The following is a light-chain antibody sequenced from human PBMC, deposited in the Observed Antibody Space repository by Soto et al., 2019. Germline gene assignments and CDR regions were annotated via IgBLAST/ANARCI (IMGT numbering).Light chain of an antibody. J-gene: IGKJ1*01. CDR2: AAS. CDR3: QQSYNTPRT. V-gene: IGKV1-39*01. CDR1: QSISSY. Sequence: DIQMTQSPSSLSASVGDRVTITCRASQSISSYLNWYQQKAGKAPKLLIYAASNLQSGFPSRFSGGGSGTDFTLTISRLQPEDFATYYCQQSYNTPRTFGQGTKVEIK.